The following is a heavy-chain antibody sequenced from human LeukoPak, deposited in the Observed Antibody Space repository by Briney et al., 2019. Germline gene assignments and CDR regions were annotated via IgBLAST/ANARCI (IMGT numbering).Heavy chain of an antibody. CDR1: GGSISSCY. D-gene: IGHD4-23*01. CDR2: IYYSGST. V-gene: IGHV4-59*01. Sequence: SETLSLTCTVSGGSISSCYGSWIRQPPGQGLEWIGYIYYSGSTNYNPSLKSRVTISVDTSKNQFSLKLSSVTAADTAVYYCARAWGNSRYFDYWGQGTLVAVSS. J-gene: IGHJ4*02. CDR3: ARAWGNSRYFDY.